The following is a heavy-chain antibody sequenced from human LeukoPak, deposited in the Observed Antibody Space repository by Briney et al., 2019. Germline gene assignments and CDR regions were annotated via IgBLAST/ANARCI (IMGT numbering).Heavy chain of an antibody. CDR2: IRYDGSNK. CDR3: AKDRRAAAGTFFDY. D-gene: IGHD6-13*01. CDR1: GFTFSSYD. V-gene: IGHV3-30*02. Sequence: GGSLRLSCAASGFTFSSYDMHWVRQAPGKGLEWVAFIRYDGSNKYYADSVKGRFTISRDNSKNTLYLQMNSLRAEDTAVYYCAKDRRAAAGTFFDYWGQGTLVTVSS. J-gene: IGHJ4*02.